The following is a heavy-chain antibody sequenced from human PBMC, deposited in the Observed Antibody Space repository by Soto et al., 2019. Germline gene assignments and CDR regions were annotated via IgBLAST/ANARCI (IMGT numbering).Heavy chain of an antibody. Sequence: EVQLVESGGGLVQPGGSLRLSCAASGFTFSSYWMHWVRQAPGKGLVWVSRINSDGSSTSYADSVKGRFTISRDNAKNTLYLPMNSLRVEDTAVYYCARDHLDGYNYGDYWGQGTLVTVFS. D-gene: IGHD5-12*01. V-gene: IGHV3-74*01. CDR3: ARDHLDGYNYGDY. J-gene: IGHJ4*02. CDR1: GFTFSSYW. CDR2: INSDGSST.